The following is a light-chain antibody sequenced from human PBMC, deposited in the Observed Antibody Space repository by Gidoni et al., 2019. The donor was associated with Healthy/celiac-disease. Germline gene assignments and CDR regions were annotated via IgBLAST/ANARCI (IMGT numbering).Light chain of an antibody. J-gene: IGLJ3*02. Sequence: SYELPHPPSVSVSPGQPASITCSGDKLGDKYACWYQQKPGQSPVLVIYQDSKRPSGTPERFSGSNSGNTATLTISGTQAMDEADYYCQAWDSSIGVFGGGTKLTVL. CDR2: QDS. CDR1: KLGDKY. CDR3: QAWDSSIGV. V-gene: IGLV3-1*01.